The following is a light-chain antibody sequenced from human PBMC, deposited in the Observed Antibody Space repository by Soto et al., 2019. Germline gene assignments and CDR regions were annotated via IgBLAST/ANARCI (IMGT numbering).Light chain of an antibody. CDR1: QSVSSY. V-gene: IGKV3-11*01. Sequence: EIVLTQSPATLSLSPGERATLSCRASQSVSSYLAWYQQKPGQAPRLLIYDASNRATGIPARFSGSGSGTDFTLSNSSLEPEAFAVYYCQLRSNWLLTFGGGTKVEIK. CDR2: DAS. J-gene: IGKJ4*01. CDR3: QLRSNWLLT.